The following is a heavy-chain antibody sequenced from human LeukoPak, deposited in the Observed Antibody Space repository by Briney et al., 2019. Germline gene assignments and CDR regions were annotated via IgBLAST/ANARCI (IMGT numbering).Heavy chain of an antibody. V-gene: IGHV3-23*01. J-gene: IGHJ4*02. Sequence: GGSLRLSCAASGFTFSSYAMSWVRQAPGKGLEWVSVISNSGGSTFYADSVKGRFTLSRDNSKNTLYLQMNSLRAEDTAVYYCAKRASGSGTSLYYFDYWGQGTLVTVSS. CDR3: AKRASGSGTSLYYFDY. D-gene: IGHD3-10*01. CDR2: ISNSGGST. CDR1: GFTFSSYA.